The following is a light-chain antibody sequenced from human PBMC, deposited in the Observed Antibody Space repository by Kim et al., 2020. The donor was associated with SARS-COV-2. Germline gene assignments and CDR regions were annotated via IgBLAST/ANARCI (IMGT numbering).Light chain of an antibody. CDR2: DNS. J-gene: IGLJ2*01. CDR3: QVWDDGSDLVV. CDR1: NIGRKS. V-gene: IGLV3-21*03. Sequence: PEKTATITCGANNIGRKSVNWYRQKPGQAPVLVVYDNSDRPSEIPERFSGSNSENTATLTISRVEGGDEAVYYCQVWDDGSDLVVFGGGTQLTVL.